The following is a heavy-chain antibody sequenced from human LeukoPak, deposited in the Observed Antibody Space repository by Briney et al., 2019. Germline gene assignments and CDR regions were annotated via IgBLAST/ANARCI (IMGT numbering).Heavy chain of an antibody. J-gene: IGHJ3*02. V-gene: IGHV5-51*01. CDR1: GYSFATYW. CDR3: ARLNQLHNAFDI. D-gene: IGHD2-2*01. CDR2: IYPGDSDT. Sequence: GESLKISCKVSGYSFATYWIGWVRQMPGKGLEWMGIIYPGDSDTRYSPSFQGQATISADKSITTAYLQWSSLKASDTAMYYCARLNQLHNAFDIWGQGTMITVSS.